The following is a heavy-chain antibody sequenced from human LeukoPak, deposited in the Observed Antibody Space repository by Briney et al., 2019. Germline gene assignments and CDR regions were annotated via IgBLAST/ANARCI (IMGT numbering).Heavy chain of an antibody. CDR3: ARHETGPYFDY. J-gene: IGHJ4*02. CDR1: GGSISSSGYY. V-gene: IGHV4-39*07. D-gene: IGHD1-1*01. Sequence: SETLSLTCTVSGGSISSSGYYWGWLRQPPGKGLEWIGNIYYVGSTYYNPSLNSRVTISVDTSKNQFSLKLNSVTAADTAIYYCARHETGPYFDYWGQGTLVTVSS. CDR2: IYYVGST.